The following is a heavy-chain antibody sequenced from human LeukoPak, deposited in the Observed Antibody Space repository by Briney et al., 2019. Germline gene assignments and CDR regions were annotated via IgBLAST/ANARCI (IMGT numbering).Heavy chain of an antibody. D-gene: IGHD2-21*01. CDR3: ARDESSWHIAPFDY. Sequence: HTGGSLRLSCAASGFTFSSYGMHWVRQAPGKGLEWVAVISYDGSNKYYADSVKGRFTISRDNSKNTLYLQMNSLRAEDTAVYYCARDESSWHIAPFDYWGQGTLVTVSS. CDR2: ISYDGSNK. CDR1: GFTFSSYG. J-gene: IGHJ4*02. V-gene: IGHV3-30*03.